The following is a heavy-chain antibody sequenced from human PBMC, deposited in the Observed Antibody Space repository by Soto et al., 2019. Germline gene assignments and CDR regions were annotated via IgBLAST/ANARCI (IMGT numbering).Heavy chain of an antibody. J-gene: IGHJ4*02. CDR1: GFTLSSYW. Sequence: QLVESGGGLVQPGGSLRLSCAASGFTLSSYWLTWVRQAPGKGLEWVANIKQDRSEIYYVDSVKGRFTISRDDAKNSLYLQMNSLRVEDTAVYYCGGGSGFLADYWGRGTLVTVSS. D-gene: IGHD3-22*01. CDR3: GGGSGFLADY. CDR2: IKQDRSEI. V-gene: IGHV3-7*01.